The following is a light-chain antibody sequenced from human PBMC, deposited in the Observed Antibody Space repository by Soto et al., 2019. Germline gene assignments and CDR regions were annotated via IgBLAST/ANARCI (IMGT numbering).Light chain of an antibody. Sequence: SVLTQPRSVSGSPGQSVTISCTGTSSDVGGYNYVSWYQQHPGKAPKLMIYDVSKRPSGVPDRFSGSKSGNTASLTISGLQVEDEADYYCCSYAGSYTPLYVFGTGTKVTVL. J-gene: IGLJ1*01. CDR2: DVS. CDR3: CSYAGSYTPLYV. CDR1: SSDVGGYNY. V-gene: IGLV2-11*01.